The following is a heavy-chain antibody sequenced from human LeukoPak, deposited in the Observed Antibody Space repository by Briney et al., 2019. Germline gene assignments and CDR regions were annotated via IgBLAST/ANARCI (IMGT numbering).Heavy chain of an antibody. Sequence: ASETVSRTGSAYIFTSYGISWVRQAPGQGLEWMGWICAYNGNTNNAQKLQGRVTMTTDTSTSTAYMELRSLRSDETAVYYCARLFHPGYYYSRAEYFQHWGQGTLVTVSS. CDR2: ICAYNGNT. V-gene: IGHV1-18*01. D-gene: IGHD3-22*01. CDR1: AYIFTSYG. J-gene: IGHJ1*01. CDR3: ARLFHPGYYYSRAEYFQH.